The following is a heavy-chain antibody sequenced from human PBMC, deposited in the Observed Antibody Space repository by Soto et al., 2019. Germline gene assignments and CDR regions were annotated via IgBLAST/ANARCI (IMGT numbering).Heavy chain of an antibody. J-gene: IGHJ5*02. V-gene: IGHV1-69*01. D-gene: IGHD2-15*01. CDR2: IIPIFGTA. Sequence: QVQLVQSGAEVKKPGSSVKVSCKASGGTFSSYAISWVREAPGQGLEWMGGIIPIFGTANYAQKFQGRVTITADESKSTAYMELSSLRSEDTAVYYCARSPDIVVGVADEGWFDPWGQGTLVTVSS. CDR1: GGTFSSYA. CDR3: ARSPDIVVGVADEGWFDP.